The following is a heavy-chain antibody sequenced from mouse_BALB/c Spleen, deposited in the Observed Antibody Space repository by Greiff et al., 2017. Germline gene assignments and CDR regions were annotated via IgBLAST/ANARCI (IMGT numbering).Heavy chain of an antibody. CDR1: GFAFSSYD. J-gene: IGHJ3*01. CDR3: ARPGGSQAWFAY. D-gene: IGHD1-1*01. CDR2: ISSGGGST. V-gene: IGHV5-12-1*01. Sequence: EVQLVESGGGLVKPGGSLKLSCAASGFAFSSYDMSWVRQTPEKRLEWVAYISSGGGSTYYPDTVKGRFTISRDNAKNTLYLQMSSLKSEDTAMYYCARPGGSQAWFAYWGQGTLVTVSA.